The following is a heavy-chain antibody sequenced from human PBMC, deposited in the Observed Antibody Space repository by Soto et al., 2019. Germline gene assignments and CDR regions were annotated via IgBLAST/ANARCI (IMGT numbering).Heavy chain of an antibody. CDR1: GGSISSGGYS. J-gene: IGHJ6*02. Sequence: PSETLSLTCAVSGGSISSGGYSWSWIRQPPGKGLEWIGYIYESGGTYYNPSLKSRVTISVDRSKNQFSLKLSSVTAADTAVYYCARAHYGDYGYGMDVWGQGTSVTVSS. CDR2: IYESGGT. CDR3: ARAHYGDYGYGMDV. D-gene: IGHD4-17*01. V-gene: IGHV4-30-2*01.